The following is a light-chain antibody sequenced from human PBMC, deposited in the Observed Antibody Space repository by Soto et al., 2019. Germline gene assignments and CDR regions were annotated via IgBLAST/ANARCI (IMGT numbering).Light chain of an antibody. V-gene: IGKV1-5*01. CDR3: QQYHSYSGT. J-gene: IGKJ2*01. Sequence: DIQMTQSPSTLSASVGDRVTITCRASQSISSWLAWYQQKPGKAPKLLIYDASSLESGVPSRFSGSGSGTEFTLTIRSLQPDDFATYYCQQYHSYSGTFGQGTKLEIK. CDR1: QSISSW. CDR2: DAS.